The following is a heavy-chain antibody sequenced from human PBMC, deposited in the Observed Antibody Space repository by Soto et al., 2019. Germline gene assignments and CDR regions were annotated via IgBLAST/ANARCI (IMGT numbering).Heavy chain of an antibody. CDR2: IIPIFGTA. Sequence: SVKVSCKASGGTFSSYAISWVRQAPGQGLEWMGGIIPIFGTANYAQKFQGRVTITADESTSTAYMELSSLRSEDTAVYYCGGEMICSGVSGARGGPKSYYYGMDVWGQGTTVTVSS. CDR1: GGTFSSYA. J-gene: IGHJ6*02. V-gene: IGHV1-69*13. CDR3: GGEMICSGVSGARGGPKSYYYGMDV. D-gene: IGHD2-15*01.